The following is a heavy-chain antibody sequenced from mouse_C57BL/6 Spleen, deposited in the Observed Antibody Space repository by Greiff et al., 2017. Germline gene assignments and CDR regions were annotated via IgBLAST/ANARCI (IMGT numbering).Heavy chain of an antibody. V-gene: IGHV5-16*01. CDR3: ARNYGSRYWYFDV. D-gene: IGHD1-1*01. CDR2: INYDGSST. CDR1: GFTFSDYY. J-gene: IGHJ1*03. Sequence: DVMLVESEGGLVQPGSSMKLSCTASGFTFSDYYMAWVRQVPEKGLEWVANINYDGSSTYYLDSLKSRFIISRDNAKNILYLQMSSLKSEDPATCYCARNYGSRYWYFDVWGTGTTVTVSS.